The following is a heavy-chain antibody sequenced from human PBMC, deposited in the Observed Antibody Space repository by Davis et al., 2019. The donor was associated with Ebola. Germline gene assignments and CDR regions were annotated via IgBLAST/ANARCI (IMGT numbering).Heavy chain of an antibody. CDR1: GFTFSTYW. CDR3: ARDSSEYSSSSQVYFDY. CDR2: ASGDDRVR. V-gene: IGHV3-48*04. D-gene: IGHD6-6*01. Sequence: GGSLRLSCAASGFTFSTYWMNWVRQAPGKGLEWVAYASGDDRVRYYADSVNGRFTISRDNAKNSLYLQMNSLRAEDTAVYYCARDSSEYSSSSQVYFDYWGQGTLVTVSS. J-gene: IGHJ4*02.